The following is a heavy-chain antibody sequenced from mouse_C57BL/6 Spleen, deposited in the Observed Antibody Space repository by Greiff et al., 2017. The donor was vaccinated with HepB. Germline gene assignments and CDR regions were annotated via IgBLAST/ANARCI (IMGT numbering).Heavy chain of an antibody. D-gene: IGHD3-2*02. CDR1: GFTFSSYA. Sequence: EVNVVESGEGLVKPGGSLKLSCAASGFTFSSYAMSWVRQTPEKRLEWVAYISSGGDYIYYADTVKGRFTISRDNARNTLYLQMSSLKSEDTAMYYCTRDSGYVNFDYWGQGTTLTVSS. V-gene: IGHV5-9-1*02. CDR3: TRDSGYVNFDY. CDR2: ISSGGDYI. J-gene: IGHJ2*01.